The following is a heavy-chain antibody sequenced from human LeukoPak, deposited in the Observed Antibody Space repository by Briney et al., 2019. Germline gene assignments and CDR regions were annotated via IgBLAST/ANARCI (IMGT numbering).Heavy chain of an antibody. J-gene: IGHJ4*02. CDR2: ISGRGDST. Sequence: GGSLRLSCAASGLTFRNYAMSWVRQAPGKGLEWVSGISGRGDSTYYADSVKGRFTISRDNSKNTLYLQMNSLRAEDTAIYYCASRNYYGNNGYYYPYYFDYWGQGTLVTVSS. D-gene: IGHD3-22*01. V-gene: IGHV3-23*01. CDR1: GLTFRNYA. CDR3: ASRNYYGNNGYYYPYYFDY.